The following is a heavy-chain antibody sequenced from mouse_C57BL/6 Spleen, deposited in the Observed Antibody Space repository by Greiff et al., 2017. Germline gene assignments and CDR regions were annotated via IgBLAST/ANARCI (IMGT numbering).Heavy chain of an antibody. CDR3: ARWPHGNYYFDY. V-gene: IGHV1-26*01. CDR2: INPNNGGT. Sequence: VQLQQSGPELVKPGASVKISCKASGYTFTDYYMNWVKQSHGKSLEWIGDINPNNGGTSYNQKFKGKATLTVDKSSSTAYMELRSLTSEDSAVYYCARWPHGNYYFDYWGQGTTLTVSS. J-gene: IGHJ2*01. CDR1: GYTFTDYY. D-gene: IGHD2-1*01.